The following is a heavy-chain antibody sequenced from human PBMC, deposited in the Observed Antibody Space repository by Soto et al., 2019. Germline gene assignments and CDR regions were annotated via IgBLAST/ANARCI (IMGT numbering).Heavy chain of an antibody. V-gene: IGHV1-18*01. J-gene: IGHJ6*02. D-gene: IGHD4-17*01. CDR1: GYTFTNFG. CDR3: ARDTAPSDF. Sequence: ASVKVSCKTSGYTFTNFGLSWVRQAPGQGLEWMGWISAYNGNTNYAQNFQGRVTMATDTSTSTAYMELSSLRSEDTAVYYCARDTAPSDFWGQGTTVTVSS. CDR2: ISAYNGNT.